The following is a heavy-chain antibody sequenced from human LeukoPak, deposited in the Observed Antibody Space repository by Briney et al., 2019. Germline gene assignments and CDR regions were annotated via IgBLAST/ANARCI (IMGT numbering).Heavy chain of an antibody. D-gene: IGHD6-13*01. CDR2: ISSSSSYI. V-gene: IGHV3-21*04. J-gene: IGHJ4*02. Sequence: GGSLRLSCAATGFTFSNYSMNWVRQAPGKGLEWVSSISSSSSYIYYADSVKGRFTISRDNSKNTLHLQMNTLRAEDTAVYYCASRIATAGSVDYWGQGTLVTVSS. CDR1: GFTFSNYS. CDR3: ASRIATAGSVDY.